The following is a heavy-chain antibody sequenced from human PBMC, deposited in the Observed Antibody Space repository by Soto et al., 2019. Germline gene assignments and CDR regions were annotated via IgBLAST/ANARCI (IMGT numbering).Heavy chain of an antibody. D-gene: IGHD1-26*01. V-gene: IGHV3-23*01. CDR3: AKGGGRGWSFNTRVDY. CDR2: ISGSGGDP. J-gene: IGHJ4*02. Sequence: GRRLLLCAASGCTVSSYAMNCGRQAGGKGLEWVSGISGSGGDPYYADSVKGRFTIARDNCKNTLYLQIYSLRAGDMAVSYCAKGGGRGWSFNTRVDYWGQGTLVNVSS. CDR1: GCTVSSYA.